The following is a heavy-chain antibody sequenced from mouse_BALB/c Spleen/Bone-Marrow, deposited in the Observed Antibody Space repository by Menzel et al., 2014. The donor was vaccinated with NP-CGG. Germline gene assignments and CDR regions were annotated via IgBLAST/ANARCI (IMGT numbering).Heavy chain of an antibody. CDR2: IWWNDNK. V-gene: IGHV8-11*01. CDR1: GFSLSTYGIG. D-gene: IGHD2-1*01. J-gene: IGHJ3*01. CDR3: ARVYGNFVWFAY. Sequence: QVTLKECGPGILQPSQPLILTCSFSGFSLSTYGIGVGWIRQPSGKGLEWLAHIWWNDNKYYNTALKSRLTISKDTSNNQVFLKIASVDTADTATYYCARVYGNFVWFAYWGQGTLVTVSA.